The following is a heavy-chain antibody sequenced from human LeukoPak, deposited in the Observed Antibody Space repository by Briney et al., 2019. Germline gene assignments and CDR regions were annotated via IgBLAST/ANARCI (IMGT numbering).Heavy chain of an antibody. CDR1: GFTVSRNY. J-gene: IGHJ4*02. D-gene: IGHD3-10*01. CDR3: ARDTRSFSRSLPHFDY. CDR2: FYSGGNT. V-gene: IGHV3-66*01. Sequence: PGGSLRLSCAASGFTVSRNYMSWVRQAPGKGLELVSVFYSGGNTYYADSVKGRFTISRDNSKNTVYLQMNSLRAEDTAAYYCARDTRSFSRSLPHFDYWGQGTLVTVSS.